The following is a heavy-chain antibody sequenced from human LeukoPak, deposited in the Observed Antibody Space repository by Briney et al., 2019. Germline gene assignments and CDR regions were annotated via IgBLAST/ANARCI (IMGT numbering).Heavy chain of an antibody. CDR3: ARDRGGSYDY. CDR1: GGSISSSSYY. Sequence: PSETLSLTCTVSGGSISSSSYYWGWIRQPPGKGLEWIGSIYYSGSTYYNPSLKSRVTMSVDTSKNQFSLKLRSVTAADTAVYYCARDRGGSYDYWGQGTLVTVSS. CDR2: IYYSGST. D-gene: IGHD1-26*01. J-gene: IGHJ4*02. V-gene: IGHV4-39*07.